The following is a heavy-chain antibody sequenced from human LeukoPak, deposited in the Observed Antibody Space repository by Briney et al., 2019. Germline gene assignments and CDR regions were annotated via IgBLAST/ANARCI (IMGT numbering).Heavy chain of an antibody. J-gene: IGHJ4*02. CDR3: TRDDNWNDGVGFDY. CDR2: ITSGGDTT. V-gene: IGHV3-23*01. Sequence: GGSLRLSCAASGFIFSSYAMNWVRQAPGKGLEWVSIITSGGDTTLYADSVKGRFTISRDNSKNTLYLQMNSLRVDDTAVYYCTRDDNWNDGVGFDYWGQGTLVTVSS. D-gene: IGHD1-1*01. CDR1: GFIFSSYA.